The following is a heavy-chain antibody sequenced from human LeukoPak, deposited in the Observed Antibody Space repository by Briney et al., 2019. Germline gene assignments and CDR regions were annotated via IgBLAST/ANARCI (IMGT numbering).Heavy chain of an antibody. D-gene: IGHD1-26*01. CDR3: ARGSATTLYYYYYMGV. V-gene: IGHV3-30*01. Sequence: GGSLRLSCAASGFSFSINPMHWVRQAPGRGLEWVAVSSSDGNNEYYANSVKGRFTISRDNSKNTLYLQMDSLRPEDTAVYYCARGSATTLYYYYYMGVWGKGTTVTVSS. J-gene: IGHJ6*03. CDR2: SSSDGNNE. CDR1: GFSFSINP.